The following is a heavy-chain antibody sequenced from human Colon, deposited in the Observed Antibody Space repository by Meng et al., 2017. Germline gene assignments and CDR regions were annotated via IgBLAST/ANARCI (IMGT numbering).Heavy chain of an antibody. D-gene: IGHD2-15*01. J-gene: IGHJ4*02. CDR3: TTGWNF. V-gene: IGHV3-15*07. CDR2: IKSKTDGGTI. CDR1: GFTFTNAR. Sequence: GGSLRLSCAASGFTFTNARMHWVRQAPGRWLEWVGRIKSKTDGGTIDYAAPVKGRFTISRDDSKKILYLQMNSLKTDDTAVYYFTTGWNFWGQGTLVTVSS.